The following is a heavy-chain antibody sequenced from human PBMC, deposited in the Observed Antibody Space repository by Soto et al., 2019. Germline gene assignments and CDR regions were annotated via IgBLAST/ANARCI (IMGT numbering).Heavy chain of an antibody. V-gene: IGHV1-18*01. CDR1: GYTPTNYD. CDR2: ISAYNGNT. Sequence: QVPLVQSGAEVKKPGASVTVSCKTSGYTPTNYDIGWVRQAPGQGREWMGWISAYNGNTNSAKKLQGRPTITTDTSTRTAYMELRSVRSDDTAVYYCVRALYRSGTYYAFDNWGQGTLVTVSS. J-gene: IGHJ4*02. D-gene: IGHD1-26*01. CDR3: VRALYRSGTYYAFDN.